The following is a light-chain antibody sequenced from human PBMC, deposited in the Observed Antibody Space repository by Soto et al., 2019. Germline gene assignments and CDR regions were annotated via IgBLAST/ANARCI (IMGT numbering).Light chain of an antibody. J-gene: IGKJ1*01. CDR3: QQYNSYSPLWT. CDR1: QSISSW. V-gene: IGKV1-5*01. CDR2: DAS. Sequence: DIQMTQSPSTLSASVGDRDTITCRASQSISSWLAWYQQKPGKAPKLLIYDASSLESGVPSRFSGSGSGTEFTLTISSLQPDDFATYYCQQYNSYSPLWTFGQGTKVDIK.